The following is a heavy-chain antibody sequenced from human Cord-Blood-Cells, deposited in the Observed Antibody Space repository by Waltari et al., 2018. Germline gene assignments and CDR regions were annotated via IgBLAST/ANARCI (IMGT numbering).Heavy chain of an antibody. CDR2: MNPNSGNT. J-gene: IGHJ5*02. CDR3: ARVGTYCSSTSCYYWFDP. Sequence: QVQLVQSGAEVKKPGASVKVSCKASGYTFTSYDINWVRQATGQGLEWMGWMNPNSGNTSYAQKFQGRVTMTRNTSISTAYMERSSLRSEDTAVYYCARVGTYCSSTSCYYWFDPWGQGTLVTVSS. V-gene: IGHV1-8*01. CDR1: GYTFTSYD. D-gene: IGHD2-2*01.